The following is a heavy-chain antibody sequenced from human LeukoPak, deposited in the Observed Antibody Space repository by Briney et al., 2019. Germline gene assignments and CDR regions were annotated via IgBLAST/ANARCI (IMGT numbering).Heavy chain of an antibody. V-gene: IGHV4-59*08. CDR1: GASISSSY. CDR2: IYYSGST. D-gene: IGHD6-19*01. J-gene: IGHJ4*02. Sequence: PSETLSLTCTVSGASISSSYWNWIRQPPGKGLEWIGYIYYSGSTDCNPSLKSRVTISVDTSKNHFSLKLTSVTAADTAVYYCARHEGTSGWPFDYWGQGTLVTVSS. CDR3: ARHEGTSGWPFDY.